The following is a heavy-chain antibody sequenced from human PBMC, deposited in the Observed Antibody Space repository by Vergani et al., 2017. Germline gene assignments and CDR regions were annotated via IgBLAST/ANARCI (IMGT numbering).Heavy chain of an antibody. J-gene: IGHJ5*02. D-gene: IGHD6-13*01. CDR3: AREPHSSSWHTAHSNWFDP. V-gene: IGHV4-30-4*08. Sequence: QVQLQESGPGLVKPPQTLSLTCTVSGGSISSGDYYWSWIRQPPGKGLEWIGYIYYSGSTYYNPSLKSRVTISVDTSKNQFSLKLSSVTAADTAVYYCAREPHSSSWHTAHSNWFDPWGQGTLVTVSS. CDR2: IYYSGST. CDR1: GGSISSGDYY.